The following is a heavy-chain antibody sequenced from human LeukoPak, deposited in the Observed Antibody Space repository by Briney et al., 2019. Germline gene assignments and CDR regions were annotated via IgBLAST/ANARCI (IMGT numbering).Heavy chain of an antibody. J-gene: IGHJ4*02. D-gene: IGHD3-22*01. Sequence: SETLSLTCTVSGGSISSYYWSWIRQPPGKGLEWIGYIYYTGSTNYNPSLKSRVTISVDTSKNQFSLRLSSVTAADTAVYYCARAYQPHSSGYPGVDYWGQGTLVTVSS. CDR1: GGSISSYY. CDR2: IYYTGST. V-gene: IGHV4-59*08. CDR3: ARAYQPHSSGYPGVDY.